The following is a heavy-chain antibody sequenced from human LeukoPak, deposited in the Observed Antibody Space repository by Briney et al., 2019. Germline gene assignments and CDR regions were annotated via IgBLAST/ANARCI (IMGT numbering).Heavy chain of an antibody. J-gene: IGHJ6*03. D-gene: IGHD3-10*01. Sequence: SETLSLTCTVSGGSISSYYWSWIRQPPGKGLEWIGYIYYSGSTNYNPSLKSRVTISVDTSKNQFSLKLSSVTAADTAVYYCARARSGSSPPTYYYYMDVWAKGPRSPSP. V-gene: IGHV4-59*01. CDR2: IYYSGST. CDR1: GGSISSYY. CDR3: ARARSGSSPPTYYYYMDV.